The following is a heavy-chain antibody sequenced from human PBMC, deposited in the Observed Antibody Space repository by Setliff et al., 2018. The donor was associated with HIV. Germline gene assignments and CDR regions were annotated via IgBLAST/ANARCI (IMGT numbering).Heavy chain of an antibody. J-gene: IGHJ1*01. D-gene: IGHD4-17*01. CDR1: GYSFTNNW. CDR2: THPEDSDT. Sequence: GESLKISCKGSGYSFTNNWIGWVRQMPGKGLEWMGITHPEDSDTRYNPSFQGQVTMSTNKSITTAYVQWSSLKASDTAMYYCATWTRAETSGNFQHWGQGTLVTVSS. V-gene: IGHV5-51*01. CDR3: ATWTRAETSGNFQH.